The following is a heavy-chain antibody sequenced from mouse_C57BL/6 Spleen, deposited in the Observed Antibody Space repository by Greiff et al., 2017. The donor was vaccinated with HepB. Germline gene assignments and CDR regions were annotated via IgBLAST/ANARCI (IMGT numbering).Heavy chain of an antibody. J-gene: IGHJ2*01. CDR1: GFTFSSYT. V-gene: IGHV5-9*01. Sequence: EVKLMESGGGLVKPGGSLKLSCAASGFTFSSYTMSWVRQTPEKRLEWVATISGGGGNTYYPDSVKGRFTISRDNAKNTLYLQMSSLRSEDTALYYCARLHYYGSSRGYFDYWGQGTTLTVSS. D-gene: IGHD1-1*01. CDR3: ARLHYYGSSRGYFDY. CDR2: ISGGGGNT.